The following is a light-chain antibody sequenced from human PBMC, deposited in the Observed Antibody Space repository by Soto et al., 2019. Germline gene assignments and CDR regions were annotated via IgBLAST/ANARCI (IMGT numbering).Light chain of an antibody. CDR2: EVS. V-gene: IGLV2-14*01. Sequence: QSALTQPASVSGSPGQSITISCTGTSSDVGGYNYVSWYQHHPGKAPKLMIYEVSNRPSGVSNRFSGSKSGNTASLTISGLQAEDAADYDCTSYTTSSTPCVFGTGTKLTVL. CDR1: SSDVGGYNY. CDR3: TSYTTSSTPCV. J-gene: IGLJ1*01.